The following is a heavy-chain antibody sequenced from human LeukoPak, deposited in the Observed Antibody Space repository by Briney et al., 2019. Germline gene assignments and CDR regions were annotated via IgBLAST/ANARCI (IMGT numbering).Heavy chain of an antibody. D-gene: IGHD2-2*01. CDR1: GFTFSSYA. J-gene: IGHJ4*02. V-gene: IGHV3-23*01. Sequence: GGSLRLSCAASGFTFSSYAMSWVRQAPGKGLEWVSAISGSGGSTYYADSVKGRFTISRDNSKNTLYLQMNSLRAEDTAVYYCGKPEGVVPAAAFDYWGQGTLVTVSS. CDR2: ISGSGGST. CDR3: GKPEGVVPAAAFDY.